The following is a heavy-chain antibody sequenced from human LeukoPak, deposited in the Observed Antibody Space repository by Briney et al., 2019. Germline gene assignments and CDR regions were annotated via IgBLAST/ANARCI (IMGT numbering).Heavy chain of an antibody. V-gene: IGHV3-53*01. D-gene: IGHD3-22*01. J-gene: IGHJ4*02. CDR3: AKCPMIVVVTETFDY. CDR1: GFPVSSNY. Sequence: PGGSLRLSCAASGFPVSSNYMSWVRQAPGKGLEWVSVIYSGGSTYYADSVKGRFTISRDNSKNTLYLQMNSLRAEDTAVYYCAKCPMIVVVTETFDYWGQGTLVTVSS. CDR2: IYSGGST.